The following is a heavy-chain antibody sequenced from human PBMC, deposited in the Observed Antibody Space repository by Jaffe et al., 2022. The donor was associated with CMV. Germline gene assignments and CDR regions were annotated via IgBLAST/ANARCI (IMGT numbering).Heavy chain of an antibody. V-gene: IGHV1-18*01. CDR3: ARETAMTGTLHMDV. CDR2: NSIYNGNT. CDR1: GYTFTKYA. J-gene: IGHJ6*03. Sequence: QVQLVQSGAEVKKTGASVKISCKASGYTFTKYAINWVRQAPGQGLEFMGWNSIYNGNTNYAQKFQGRVTMTRDTSTSTAYMELRSLRSDDTAVYYCARETAMTGTLHMDVWGKGTTVTVSS. D-gene: IGHD6-19*01.